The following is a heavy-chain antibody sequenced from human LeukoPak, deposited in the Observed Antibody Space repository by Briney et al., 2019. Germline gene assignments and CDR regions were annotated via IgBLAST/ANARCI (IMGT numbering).Heavy chain of an antibody. Sequence: SETLSLTCTVSGGSISSHYWSWIRQPPGKGLEWIGYIYYSGSTNYNPSLTSRVTISVDTSKNQFSLKLSSVTAADTAVYYCARVEDGYNFDYWAKETLVTVS. CDR3: ARVEDGYNFDY. J-gene: IGHJ4*02. CDR1: GGSISSHY. V-gene: IGHV4-59*11. CDR2: IYYSGST. D-gene: IGHD5-24*01.